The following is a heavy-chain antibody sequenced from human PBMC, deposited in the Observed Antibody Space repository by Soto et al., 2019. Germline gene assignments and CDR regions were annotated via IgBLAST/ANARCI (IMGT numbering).Heavy chain of an antibody. CDR1: GFNFGDYA. CDR2: IKSKAYGGTT. J-gene: IGHJ4*02. D-gene: IGHD2-21*02. CDR3: TRDLGCGGDCYKYYFDD. Sequence: PGGSLRLSCTASGFNFGDYAMSWFRQAPGKGLEWVGFIKSKAYGGTTDCAASVKGRFTISRDDSESIAYLQMNNLKTEDTAVYYCTRDLGCGGDCYKYYFDDWGQGALVTVSS. V-gene: IGHV3-49*03.